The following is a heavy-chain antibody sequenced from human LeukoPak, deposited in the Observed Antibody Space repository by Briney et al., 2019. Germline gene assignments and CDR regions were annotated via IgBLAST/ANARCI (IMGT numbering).Heavy chain of an antibody. V-gene: IGHV3-48*01. J-gene: IGHJ4*02. CDR2: ISSSSSTI. CDR3: ARVVPPDHPTFLEWLFDY. CDR1: GFTFSSYS. D-gene: IGHD3-3*01. Sequence: PGGSLRLSCAASGFTFSSYSMNWVRQAPGKGLEWVSYISSSSSTIYYADSVKGRFTISRDNAKNSLYLQMNSLRAEDTAVYYCARVVPPDHPTFLEWLFDYWGQGTLVTVSS.